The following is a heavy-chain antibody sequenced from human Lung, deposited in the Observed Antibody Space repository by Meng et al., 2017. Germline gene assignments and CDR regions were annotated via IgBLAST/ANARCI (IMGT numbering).Heavy chain of an antibody. V-gene: IGHV6-1*01. D-gene: IGHD2-21*01. CDR3: TGVGHKNWFDS. J-gene: IGHJ5*01. CDR2: TYYRSKWYS. CDR1: GAGGSSNLAA. Sequence: QVMLPQHGPGLVNPSLTLSLTCAFYGAGGSSNLAAWNWMRQSPSRGLEWLGRTYYRSKWYSDYATSVRSRITINADTSKNQFSLQLNSLTPEDTAVYYCTGVGHKNWFDSWGQGTLVTVSS.